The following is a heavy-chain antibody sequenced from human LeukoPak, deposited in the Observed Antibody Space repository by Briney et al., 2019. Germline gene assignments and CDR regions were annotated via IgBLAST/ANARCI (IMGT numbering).Heavy chain of an antibody. J-gene: IGHJ4*02. CDR2: ISWDGGST. CDR1: GFTFDDYT. V-gene: IGHV3-43*01. D-gene: IGHD6-19*01. Sequence: GGPLRLSCAASGFTFDDYTMHWVRQAPGKGLEWVSLISWDGGSTYYADSVKGRFTISRDNSKNSLYLQMNSLRAEDTAVYYCVRGPQWLVRRVDYWGQGTLVTVSS. CDR3: VRGPQWLVRRVDY.